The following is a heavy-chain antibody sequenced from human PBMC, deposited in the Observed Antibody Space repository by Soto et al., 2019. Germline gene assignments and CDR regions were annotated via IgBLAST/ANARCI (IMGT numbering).Heavy chain of an antibody. J-gene: IGHJ6*02. Sequence: SETLSLTCAVYGGSFSGYYWSWIRQPPGKGLEWIGEINHSGSTNYNPSLKSRVTISVDTSKNQFSLKLSSVTAADTAVYYCATERAPSLIQLRRHYSYGTHVRGPAPTVTLSS. V-gene: IGHV4-34*01. CDR2: INHSGST. D-gene: IGHD5-18*01. CDR1: GGSFSGYY. CDR3: ATERAPSLIQLRRHYSYGTHV.